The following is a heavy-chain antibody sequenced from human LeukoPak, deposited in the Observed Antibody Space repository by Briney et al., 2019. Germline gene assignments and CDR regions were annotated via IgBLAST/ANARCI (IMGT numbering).Heavy chain of an antibody. CDR2: MPYDGSDK. Sequence: GGSLRLSCATTGFIFNNYGMHWVRQAPGKGLEWVALMPYDGSDKYYADSVKGRFTISRDNSKNTLYLQMNILRVEDTAIYYCARDLKMKYCDFWGQGTLVTVSS. J-gene: IGHJ4*02. CDR3: ARDLKMKYCDF. CDR1: GFIFNNYG. V-gene: IGHV3-33*05. D-gene: IGHD5-24*01.